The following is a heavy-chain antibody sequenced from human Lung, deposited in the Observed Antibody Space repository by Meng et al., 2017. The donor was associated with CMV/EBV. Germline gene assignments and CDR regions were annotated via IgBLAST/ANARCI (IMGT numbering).Heavy chain of an antibody. J-gene: IGHJ4*02. Sequence: QMHLVHSGYELKHPGASVKDSRRPSGYTFTSYAINWVRQAPGQGPDWMGWIDPNTGNPTYDQGFTGRFVFSLDTSVSTAYLQINSLRADDTAVYYRARDSPLDGYSLLDYWGQGTLVTVSS. CDR1: GYTFTSYA. CDR2: IDPNTGNP. V-gene: IGHV7-4-1*02. D-gene: IGHD5-24*01. CDR3: ARDSPLDGYSLLDY.